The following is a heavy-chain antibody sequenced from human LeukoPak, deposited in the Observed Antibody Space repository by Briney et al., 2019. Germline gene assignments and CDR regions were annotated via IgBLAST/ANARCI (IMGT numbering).Heavy chain of an antibody. Sequence: PSETLSFTCAVYGGSFSGYYWSWIRQPPGKGLEWIGEINHSGSTNYNPSLKSRVTISVDTSKNQFSLKLSSVTAADTAVYYCARDRRYPIVVVVAATPLGWYFDLWGRGTLVTVSS. D-gene: IGHD2-15*01. J-gene: IGHJ2*01. V-gene: IGHV4-34*01. CDR3: ARDRRYPIVVVVAATPLGWYFDL. CDR2: INHSGST. CDR1: GGSFSGYY.